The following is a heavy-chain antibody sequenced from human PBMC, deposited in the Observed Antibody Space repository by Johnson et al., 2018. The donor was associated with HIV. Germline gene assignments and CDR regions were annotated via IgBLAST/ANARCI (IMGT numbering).Heavy chain of an antibody. D-gene: IGHD1-26*01. CDR3: ARVRIGRENAFAI. CDR2: INTGGST. J-gene: IGHJ3*02. Sequence: VQLVESGGGLVQPGGSLRLSCAASGFTVSSNYMSWVRQAPGKGLEWVSLINTGGSTYYADSVKGRFTISRDNSRNTLYLHLNSLRAVDTAVYYCARVRIGRENAFAIWGKGTMVTVSS. CDR1: GFTVSSNY. V-gene: IGHV3-66*01.